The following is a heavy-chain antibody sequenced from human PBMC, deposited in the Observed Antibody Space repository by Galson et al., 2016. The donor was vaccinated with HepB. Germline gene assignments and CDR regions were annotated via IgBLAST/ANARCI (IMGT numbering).Heavy chain of an antibody. J-gene: IGHJ4*02. CDR3: ASGTTMTPDYFDY. CDR1: GFTFNSYG. V-gene: IGHV3-33*01. CDR2: VWYDEINK. Sequence: SLRLSCAASGFTFNSYGMHWVRRAPGKGLEWVALVWYDEINKFYRDSVKGRFTISRDNSKNTLYLQMNNPRAEDTAVYYCASGTTMTPDYFDYWGQGTLVTVSS. D-gene: IGHD4-17*01.